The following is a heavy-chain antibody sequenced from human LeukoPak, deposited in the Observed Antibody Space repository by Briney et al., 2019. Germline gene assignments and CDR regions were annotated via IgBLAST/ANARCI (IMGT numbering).Heavy chain of an antibody. CDR1: GGSISSSSYY. J-gene: IGHJ3*02. V-gene: IGHV4-61*01. CDR3: ARNAVDYTYDAFDI. D-gene: IGHD4-11*01. Sequence: PPETLSLTCTVSGGSISSSSYYWSWIRQPPGKGLEWIGYIYYNGRTKYHPSLQSRVSISVDTSKDQCSLRLSSVTAADTAVYFCARNAVDYTYDAFDIWGQGTMVTVSS. CDR2: IYYNGRT.